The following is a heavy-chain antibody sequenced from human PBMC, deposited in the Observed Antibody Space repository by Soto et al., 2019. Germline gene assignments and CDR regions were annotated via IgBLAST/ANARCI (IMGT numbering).Heavy chain of an antibody. Sequence: PGESLKISCKGSGYSFTSYWISWVRQMPGKDLEWMGRIDPSDSYTNYSPSFQGHVTISADKSISTAYLQWSSLKASDTAMYYCASAYYYDSSGYPFYGMDVWGQGTTVTVS. CDR3: ASAYYYDSSGYPFYGMDV. D-gene: IGHD3-22*01. V-gene: IGHV5-10-1*01. CDR1: GYSFTSYW. J-gene: IGHJ6*02. CDR2: IDPSDSYT.